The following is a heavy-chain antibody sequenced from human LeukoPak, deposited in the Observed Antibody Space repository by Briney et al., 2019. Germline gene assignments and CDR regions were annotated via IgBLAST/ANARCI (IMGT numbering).Heavy chain of an antibody. CDR1: GFTFSSYS. CDR3: ASLYSSSAYYYMDV. D-gene: IGHD6-6*01. CDR2: ISSSSSYI. J-gene: IGHJ6*03. Sequence: KSGGSLRLSCAASGFTFSSYSMNWVRQAPGKGLEWVSSISSSSSYIYYADSVKGRFTISRDNAKNSLYLQMNSLRAEDTAAYYCASLYSSSAYYYMDVWGKGTTVTVSS. V-gene: IGHV3-21*01.